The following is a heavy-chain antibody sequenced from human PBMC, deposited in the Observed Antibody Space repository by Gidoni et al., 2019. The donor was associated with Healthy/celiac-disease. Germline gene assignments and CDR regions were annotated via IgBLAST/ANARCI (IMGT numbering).Heavy chain of an antibody. V-gene: IGHV4-34*01. D-gene: IGHD2-2*01. Sequence: QVQLQQWGAGLLKPSETLSLPCAVDGGSFSGYYWSWIRQPPGKGLEWIGEINHSGSTNYNPSLQSRVTISVDTSKNQFSLKLSSVTAADTAVYYCARPSWGVVPAATISEYGMDVWGQGTTVTVSS. CDR1: GGSFSGYY. CDR2: INHSGST. CDR3: ARPSWGVVPAATISEYGMDV. J-gene: IGHJ6*02.